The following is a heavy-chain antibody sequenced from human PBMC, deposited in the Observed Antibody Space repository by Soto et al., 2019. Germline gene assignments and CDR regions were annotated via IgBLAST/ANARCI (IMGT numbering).Heavy chain of an antibody. J-gene: IGHJ4*02. V-gene: IGHV4-61*01. CDR3: ARDIRGYSRAFDY. CDR1: GDSVSSDSYY. Sequence: PSETLSLTCTVSGDSVSSDSYYWTWIRQPPGKGLEWIGYISSSGSTKYNPFLKSRVTISRDTSSNQFSLELTSVTAADTAIYYCARDIRGYSRAFDYWGQGTLVTVSS. D-gene: IGHD5-18*01. CDR2: ISSSGST.